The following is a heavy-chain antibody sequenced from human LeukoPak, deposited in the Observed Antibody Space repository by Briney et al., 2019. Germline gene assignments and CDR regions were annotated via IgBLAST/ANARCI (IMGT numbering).Heavy chain of an antibody. Sequence: GESLKISCKGSGYTFTSNWIVWVRQMPGKGLEWMGRIDPSDSYTNYSPSLQGHVTISADKSISAAYLQWSNLKASDTAMYYCARARGDHYSFDYWGQGTLVTVSS. CDR3: ARARGDHYSFDY. CDR1: GYTFTSNW. V-gene: IGHV5-10-1*01. J-gene: IGHJ4*02. CDR2: IDPSDSYT. D-gene: IGHD3-10*01.